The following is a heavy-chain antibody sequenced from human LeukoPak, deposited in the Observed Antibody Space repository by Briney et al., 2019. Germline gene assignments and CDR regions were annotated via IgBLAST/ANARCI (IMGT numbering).Heavy chain of an antibody. CDR2: IFYSGST. V-gene: IGHV4-39*07. CDR3: ARVKDPGGYYYYYYMDI. D-gene: IGHD3-16*01. CDR1: SGSISTSNYY. Sequence: SETLSLTCTVSSGSISTSNYYWGWVRQPPGKALEWIGNIFYSGSTYYSPSLKSRVTISLDTSRNQFSLKLSSVTAADTAVYYCARVKDPGGYYYYYYMDIWGKGNTVTVSS. J-gene: IGHJ6*03.